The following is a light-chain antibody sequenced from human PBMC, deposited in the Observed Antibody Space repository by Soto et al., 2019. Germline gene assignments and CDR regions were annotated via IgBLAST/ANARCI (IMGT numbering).Light chain of an antibody. V-gene: IGLV2-8*01. J-gene: IGLJ3*02. CDR2: EVS. CDR3: SSYAGSNNWV. CDR1: SSDVGRYNY. Sequence: QSALTQPPSASGSPGQSVTLSCTGTSSDVGRYNYVSWYQQHPGKAPKLMISEVSKRPSGVPDRFSGSKSGNSASLTVSGLQAEDESDYYFSSYAGSNNWVFGGGTKLTVL.